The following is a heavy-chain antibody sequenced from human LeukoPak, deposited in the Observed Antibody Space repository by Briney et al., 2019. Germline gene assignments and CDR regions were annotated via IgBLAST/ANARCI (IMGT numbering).Heavy chain of an antibody. CDR2: SSAYNGNT. J-gene: IGHJ4*02. CDR1: GYTFTSYG. D-gene: IGHD3-10*01. Sequence: ASVKVSCKASGYTFTSYGITWVRQAPGQGLERMGWSSAYNGNTNYAQKVQGRVTMTTDTSTSTAYMELRSLRSDDTAVYYCARVSHYYGSEIEYWGQGTLVTVSS. V-gene: IGHV1-18*01. CDR3: ARVSHYYGSEIEY.